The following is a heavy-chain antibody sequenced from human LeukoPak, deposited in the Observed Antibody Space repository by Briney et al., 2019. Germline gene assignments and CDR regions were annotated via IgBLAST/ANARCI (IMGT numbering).Heavy chain of an antibody. V-gene: IGHV3-48*03. CDR1: GFTLSSYE. D-gene: IGHD6-19*01. Sequence: GGSLRLSCAASGFTLSSYEMNWVRQAPGKGLEWVSYISSSGSTIYYADSVKGRFTISRDNAKNSLYLQMNSLRAEDTAVYYCATLISGWSLYWGQGTLVTVSS. J-gene: IGHJ4*02. CDR3: ATLISGWSLY. CDR2: ISSSGSTI.